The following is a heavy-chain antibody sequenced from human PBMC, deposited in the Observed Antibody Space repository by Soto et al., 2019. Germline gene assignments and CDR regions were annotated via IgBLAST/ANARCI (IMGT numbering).Heavy chain of an antibody. Sequence: QVQLVQSGAEEKKPGASVKVSCKASGYTFTSYYMHWVRLAPGQGLEWMGIINHDGGGTSYAQQLQGRVIMTRDTSTSTVYMEMSSLRSEDTAVYYCAVGGNYLSMDVWGQGTTVTVSS. D-gene: IGHD4-4*01. J-gene: IGHJ6*02. V-gene: IGHV1-46*04. CDR2: INHDGGGT. CDR3: AVGGNYLSMDV. CDR1: GYTFTSYY.